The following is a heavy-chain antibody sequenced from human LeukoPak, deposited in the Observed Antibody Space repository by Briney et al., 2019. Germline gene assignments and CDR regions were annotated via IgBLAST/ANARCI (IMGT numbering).Heavy chain of an antibody. CDR2: IIPIFGTA. V-gene: IGHV1-69*13. CDR1: GGTFSSYA. Sequence: GASVKVSCKASGGTFSSYAISWVRQAPGQGLEWMGGIIPIFGTANYAQKFQGRVTITADESTSTAYMELSSLRSEDTAVYYWARVYDGYYYYYMDVWGKGPTVTVSS. J-gene: IGHJ6*03. D-gene: IGHD3-16*01. CDR3: ARVYDGYYYYYMDV.